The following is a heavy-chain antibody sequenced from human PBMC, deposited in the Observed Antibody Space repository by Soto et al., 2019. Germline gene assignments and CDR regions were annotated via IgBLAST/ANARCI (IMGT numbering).Heavy chain of an antibody. CDR1: GGSISSGGYY. V-gene: IGHV4-31*03. Sequence: QVQLQESGPGLVKPSQTLSLTCTVSGGSISSGGYYWSWIRQHPGKGLEWIGYIYYSGSTYYNPSLQSRVTLSVDTSKNQFSLKLSSVTAADTAVYYCARAASMVRGVINNSYYSYYGMDVWGQGTTVTVSS. CDR3: ARAASMVRGVINNSYYSYYGMDV. D-gene: IGHD3-10*01. CDR2: IYYSGST. J-gene: IGHJ6*02.